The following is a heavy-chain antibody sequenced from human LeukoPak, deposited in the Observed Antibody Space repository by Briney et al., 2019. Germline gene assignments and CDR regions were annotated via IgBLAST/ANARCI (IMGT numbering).Heavy chain of an antibody. CDR1: GFTFSSYS. Sequence: GGSLRLSCAASGFTFSSYSMNWVRQAPGKGLEWVSSISSSSSYIHYADSVKGRFTISRDNAKNSLYLQMNSLRAEDTAVYYCARDYYYSVDYWGQGTLVTVSS. D-gene: IGHD3-22*01. V-gene: IGHV3-21*01. J-gene: IGHJ4*02. CDR3: ARDYYYSVDY. CDR2: ISSSSSYI.